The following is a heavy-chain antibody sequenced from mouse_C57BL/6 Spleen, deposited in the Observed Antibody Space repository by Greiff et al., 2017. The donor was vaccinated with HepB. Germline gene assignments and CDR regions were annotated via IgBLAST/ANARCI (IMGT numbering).Heavy chain of an antibody. J-gene: IGHJ4*01. CDR2: IYPGDGDT. V-gene: IGHV1-82*01. CDR3: AKEDAGGYAMDY. CDR1: GYAFSSSW. Sequence: VKLQESGPELVKPGASVKISCKASGYAFSSSWMNWVKQRPGKGLEWIGRIYPGDGDTNYNGKFKGKATLTADKSSSTAYMQLSSLTSEDSAVYFCAKEDAGGYAMDYWGQGTSVTVSS.